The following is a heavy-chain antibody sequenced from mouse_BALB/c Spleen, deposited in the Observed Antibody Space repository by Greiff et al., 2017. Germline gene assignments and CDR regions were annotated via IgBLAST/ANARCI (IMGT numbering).Heavy chain of an antibody. CDR1: GYTFTSYW. J-gene: IGHJ4*01. CDR3: ARWGYDAMDY. V-gene: IGHV1-7*01. CDR2: INPTTGYT. Sequence: VQLQQSGAELAKPGASVKMSCKASGYTFTSYWMHWVKQRPGQGLEWIGYINPTTGYTECNQKFKDKATLTADKSSSTAYMQLSSLTSEDSAVYYCARWGYDAMDYWGQGTSVTVSS.